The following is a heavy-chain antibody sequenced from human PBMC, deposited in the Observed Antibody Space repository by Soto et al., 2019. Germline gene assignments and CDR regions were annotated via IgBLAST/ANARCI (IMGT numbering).Heavy chain of an antibody. CDR1: GFTFSSYS. D-gene: IGHD5-12*01. CDR3: ARLRVNSGYDVTYYYYYMDV. Sequence: PGGSLRLSCAASGFTFSSYSMNWVRQAPGKGLEWVSYISSSSSYIYYADSVKGRFTISRDNAKNSLYLQMNSLRAEDTAVYYCARLRVNSGYDVTYYYYYMDVWGKGTTVTVSS. J-gene: IGHJ6*03. V-gene: IGHV3-21*04. CDR2: ISSSSSYI.